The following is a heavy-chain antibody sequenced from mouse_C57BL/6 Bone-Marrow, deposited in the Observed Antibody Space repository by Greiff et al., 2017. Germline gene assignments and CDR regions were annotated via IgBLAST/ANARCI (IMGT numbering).Heavy chain of an antibody. J-gene: IGHJ2*01. Sequence: EVKVEESGGGLVQPGGSMKLSCAASGFTFSDAWMDWVRQSPEKGLEWVAEIRNKANNHATYYAESVKGRFTISRDDSKSSVYLQMNSLRAEDTGIYYCTRLSSSYRGDYFDYWGQGTTLTVSS. V-gene: IGHV6-6*01. D-gene: IGHD1-1*01. CDR3: TRLSSSYRGDYFDY. CDR2: IRNKANNHAT. CDR1: GFTFSDAW.